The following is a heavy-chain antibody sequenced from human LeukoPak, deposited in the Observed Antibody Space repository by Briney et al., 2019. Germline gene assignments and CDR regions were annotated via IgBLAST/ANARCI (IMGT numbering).Heavy chain of an antibody. J-gene: IGHJ6*02. CDR2: IHPGDSDT. Sequence: GESLKISCKGSGYSFASFWIGWVRQMPGKGLEWMGIIHPGDSDTRYSPSFQGQVTISADKSISTTYVQWSSLRASDTAMYYCASIVVAAAGRGYYYYGMDVWGQGTTVTVSS. CDR3: ASIVVAAAGRGYYYYGMDV. D-gene: IGHD6-13*01. V-gene: IGHV5-51*01. CDR1: GYSFASFW.